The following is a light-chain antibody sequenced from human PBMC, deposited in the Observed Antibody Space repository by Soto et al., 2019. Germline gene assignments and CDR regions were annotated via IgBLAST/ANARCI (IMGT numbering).Light chain of an antibody. CDR1: QSVLYTSNNKNY. J-gene: IGKJ2*01. Sequence: DIVMTQSPDSLAVSLGERATINCKSSQSVLYTSNNKNYLAWYQQKPGQPPKLIIYWASTRESGVPDRFSGSGSGTDFTLPISSLQSEDVAVYYCEQHFSTPYTFGQGTKLEIK. CDR2: WAS. V-gene: IGKV4-1*01. CDR3: EQHFSTPYT.